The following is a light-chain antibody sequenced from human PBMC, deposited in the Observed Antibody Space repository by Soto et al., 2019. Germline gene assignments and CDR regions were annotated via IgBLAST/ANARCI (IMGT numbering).Light chain of an antibody. CDR3: QHDNSYSEA. V-gene: IGKV1-5*03. CDR2: KAS. CDR1: QTICSW. J-gene: IGKJ1*01. Sequence: DIPMTQSPSTLSGSVGDRVTITCRASQTICSWLDWYQQKPGKAPKLLIYKASTLESGVPSRFSGSGSGTEFTLTISSLQPDDFATYYCQHDNSYSEAFGQGTKVELK.